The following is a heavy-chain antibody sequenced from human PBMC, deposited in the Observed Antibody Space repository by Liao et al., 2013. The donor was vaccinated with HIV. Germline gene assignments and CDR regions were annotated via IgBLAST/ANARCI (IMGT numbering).Heavy chain of an antibody. CDR3: ARVRRDYYYYMDV. Sequence: QVRLQESGPGLVKPSQTLSLTCTVSGDLIRRDNYYWTWIRQPAGKGLEWIGHIYTGGSTNYNPSLKSRVTMSVDTSKNQFSLKLSSVTAADTAVYYCARVRRDYYYYMDVWGKGTTVTVSS. CDR2: IYTGGST. V-gene: IGHV4-61*02. J-gene: IGHJ6*03. CDR1: GDLIRRDNYY.